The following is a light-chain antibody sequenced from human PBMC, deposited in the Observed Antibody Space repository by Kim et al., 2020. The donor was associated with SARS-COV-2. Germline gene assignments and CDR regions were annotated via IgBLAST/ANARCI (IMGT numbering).Light chain of an antibody. J-gene: IGLJ3*02. V-gene: IGLV10-54*01. CDR2: RND. CDR3: LAWVRSLSAWV. CDR1: SDNVGNEG. Sequence: RQTSTLTCIGNSDNVGNEGAVWLQQHQGRPPKVLSYRNDNRPSGISERFSSSRSGNTASLTITVLQSEDEADYSCLAWVRSLSAWVFGGGIKLTVL.